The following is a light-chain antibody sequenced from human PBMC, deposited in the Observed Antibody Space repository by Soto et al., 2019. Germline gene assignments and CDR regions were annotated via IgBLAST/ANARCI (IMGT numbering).Light chain of an antibody. J-gene: IGKJ2*01. Sequence: DIRMTQSPSSLSASLGDRVTITCRPSQSIGTYLNWYQHRPGKAPELLIYAASNLQSGVPSRFSGSDSGTEFTLTISSLQPEDFATYYCLQTFNTPHTFGQGTKLEIK. CDR3: LQTFNTPHT. CDR2: AAS. CDR1: QSIGTY. V-gene: IGKV1-39*01.